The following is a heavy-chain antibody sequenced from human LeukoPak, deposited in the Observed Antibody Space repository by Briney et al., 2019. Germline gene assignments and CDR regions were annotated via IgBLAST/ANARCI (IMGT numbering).Heavy chain of an antibody. V-gene: IGHV3-20*04. D-gene: IGHD3-22*01. CDR1: GFTFDDYG. CDR2: INWNGGSA. Sequence: GGSLRLSCAASGFTFDDYGVSWVRQAPGRGLEWVSGINWNGGSAGYADSVKGRFTICRDNAKNSLYLQMNSLRAEDTALYYCARDPEYYYDSSGYYFDYWGQGTLVTVSS. J-gene: IGHJ4*02. CDR3: ARDPEYYYDSSGYYFDY.